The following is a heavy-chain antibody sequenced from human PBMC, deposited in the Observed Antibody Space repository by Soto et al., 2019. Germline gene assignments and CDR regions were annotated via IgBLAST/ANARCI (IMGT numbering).Heavy chain of an antibody. V-gene: IGHV4-59*11. CDR2: TYYSGTT. Sequence: PSETLSLTCTASGGSISSHYLNWIRQPPGKGLEWIGYTYYSGTTNYNPSLKSRVSISVDTSKNQFSLKLTSLTAADTAVYFCARGERITMIVDWGQGTLVTVSS. J-gene: IGHJ4*02. CDR1: GGSISSHY. D-gene: IGHD3-22*01. CDR3: ARGERITMIVD.